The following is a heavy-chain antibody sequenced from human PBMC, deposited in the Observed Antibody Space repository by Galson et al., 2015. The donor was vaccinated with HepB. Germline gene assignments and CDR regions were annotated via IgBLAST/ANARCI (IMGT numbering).Heavy chain of an antibody. V-gene: IGHV1-18*01. CDR3: TRGIFAAD. Sequence: SVKVSCKASGYTFTSFGITWVRQAPGRGPEWMGWISASNGNTDYAQKLQGRVTMTTDTSTSTAYMELRSLRSDDTAVYYCTRGIFAADWGQGTLVTVSS. D-gene: IGHD3-3*01. CDR2: ISASNGNT. CDR1: GYTFTSFG. J-gene: IGHJ4*02.